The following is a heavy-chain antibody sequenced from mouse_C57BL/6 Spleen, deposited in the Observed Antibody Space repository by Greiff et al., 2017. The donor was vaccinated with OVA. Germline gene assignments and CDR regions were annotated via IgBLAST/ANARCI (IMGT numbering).Heavy chain of an antibody. D-gene: IGHD1-1*01. CDR1: GFTFTDYY. CDR3: ARSRSPYYFDY. Sequence: EVNLVESGGGLVQPGGSLSLSCAASGFTFTDYYMSWVRQPPGKALEWLGFIRNKANGYTTEYSASVKGRFTISRDNSQSILYLQMNALRAEDSATYYCARSRSPYYFDYWGQGTTLTVSS. CDR2: IRNKANGYTT. J-gene: IGHJ2*01. V-gene: IGHV7-3*01.